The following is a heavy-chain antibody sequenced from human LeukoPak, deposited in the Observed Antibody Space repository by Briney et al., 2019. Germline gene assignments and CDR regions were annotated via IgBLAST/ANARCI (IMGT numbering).Heavy chain of an antibody. J-gene: IGHJ5*02. CDR3: TRGRATVTTHWFDP. CDR2: VNPNSGNA. V-gene: IGHV1-8*01. D-gene: IGHD4-11*01. CDR1: GYTFTSYD. Sequence: ASVKVSCKASGYTFTSYDINWVRLATGQGLEWMGWVNPNSGNAGYAQNFQGRVTISRNTSTSTAYMELSSLRSDDTAVYYCTRGRATVTTHWFDPWGQGTLVIVSS.